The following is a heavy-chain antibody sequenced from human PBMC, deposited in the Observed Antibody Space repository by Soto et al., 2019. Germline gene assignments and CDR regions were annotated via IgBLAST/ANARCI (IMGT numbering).Heavy chain of an antibody. V-gene: IGHV3-74*03. D-gene: IGHD2-2*01. CDR1: GFSFSSHW. CDR3: TSAVGHSAIKAFDF. CDR2: INSDGSDT. Sequence: DVQLVESGGGSAQPGGSLTLSCEASGFSFSSHWMHWVRQAPGRGLMWVSRINSDGSDTMYADSVKGRFTISRDNAKNTVSLQMNGLRAEDTGLYYCTSAVGHSAIKAFDFWCQGAMVTVSS. J-gene: IGHJ3*01.